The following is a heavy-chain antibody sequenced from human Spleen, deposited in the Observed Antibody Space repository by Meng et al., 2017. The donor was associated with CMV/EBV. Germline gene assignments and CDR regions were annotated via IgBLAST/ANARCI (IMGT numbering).Heavy chain of an antibody. V-gene: IGHV3-30*04. CDR1: GFTFSSYA. D-gene: IGHD3-16*01. CDR2: ISYDGSNK. Sequence: GGSLRLSCAASGFTFSSYAMHWVRQAPGKGLEWVAVISYDGSNKYYADSVKGRFTISRDNSKNTLYLQMNSLRADDTALYYCARGNRGGYYYYYGMDVWGQGTTVTVSS. CDR3: ARGNRGGYYYYYGMDV. J-gene: IGHJ6*02.